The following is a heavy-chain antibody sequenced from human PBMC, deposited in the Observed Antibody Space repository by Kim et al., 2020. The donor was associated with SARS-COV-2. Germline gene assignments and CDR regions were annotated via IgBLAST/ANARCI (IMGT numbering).Heavy chain of an antibody. CDR3: ATDQGGWIPNHYYGMDV. J-gene: IGHJ6*02. CDR1: GYTLTELS. D-gene: IGHD6-19*01. V-gene: IGHV1-24*01. CDR2: FDPEDGET. Sequence: ASVKVSCKVSGYTLTELSMHWVRQAPGKGLEWMGGFDPEDGETIYAQKFQGRVTMTEDTFTDTAYMERSSLRSEDTAVYYCATDQGGWIPNHYYGMDVWGQGTTVTVSS.